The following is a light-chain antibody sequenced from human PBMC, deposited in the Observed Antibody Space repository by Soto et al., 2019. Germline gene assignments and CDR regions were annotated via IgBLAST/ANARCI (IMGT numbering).Light chain of an antibody. V-gene: IGKV3-15*01. J-gene: IGKJ1*01. CDR1: QNIYSN. CDR3: LQYHNLWA. Sequence: IVMTQSPATLSVSPGERATLSCRASQNIYSNVAWYQQRPGQAPRLLIYRASTRATGIPARFSGSGSGTAFTLTISSLQSEDFTVYSCLQYHNLWAFGQGTKVEIK. CDR2: RAS.